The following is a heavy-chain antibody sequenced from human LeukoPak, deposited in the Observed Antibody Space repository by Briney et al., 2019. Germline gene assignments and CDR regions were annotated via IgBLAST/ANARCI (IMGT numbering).Heavy chain of an antibody. D-gene: IGHD1-20*01. Sequence: SVKVSCKASGGTFSSYAISWVRQAPGRGLEWMGGIIPIFGTANYAQKFQGRVTITADESTSTAYMELSSLRSEDTAVYYCATSITGTTGASWYYYYGMDVWGKGTTVTVSS. V-gene: IGHV1-69*13. CDR1: GGTFSSYA. CDR3: ATSITGTTGASWYYYYGMDV. J-gene: IGHJ6*04. CDR2: IIPIFGTA.